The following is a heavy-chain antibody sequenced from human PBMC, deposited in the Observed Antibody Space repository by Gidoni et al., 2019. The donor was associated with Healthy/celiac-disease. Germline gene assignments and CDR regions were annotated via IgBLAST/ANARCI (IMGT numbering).Heavy chain of an antibody. CDR3: ARDSIVDSQSYDYVWGSYRPLDY. CDR2: IYTSGST. J-gene: IGHJ4*02. Sequence: QVQLQESGPGLVKPSETLSLTCTVSGGSISSYYWSWIRQPAGKGLEWIGRIYTSGSTNYNPSLKSRVTMSVDTSKNQFSLKLSSVTAADTAVYYCARDSIVDSQSYDYVWGSYRPLDYWGQGTLVTVSS. V-gene: IGHV4-4*07. CDR1: GGSISSYY. D-gene: IGHD3-16*02.